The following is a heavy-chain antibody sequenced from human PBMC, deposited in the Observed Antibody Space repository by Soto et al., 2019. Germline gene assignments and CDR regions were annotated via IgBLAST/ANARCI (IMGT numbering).Heavy chain of an antibody. V-gene: IGHV1-18*01. CDR1: GGRFISYA. J-gene: IGHJ4*02. Sequence: ASVKVSCKASGGRFISYAISWVRQAPGQGLEWMGWIIAINGTTNYAQKLQGRVTMTTDTSTSTAYMELRSLRSDDTAVYYCARDEARFPYYYDSSGYSYWGQGTLVTVSS. D-gene: IGHD3-22*01. CDR3: ARDEARFPYYYDSSGYSY. CDR2: IIAINGTT.